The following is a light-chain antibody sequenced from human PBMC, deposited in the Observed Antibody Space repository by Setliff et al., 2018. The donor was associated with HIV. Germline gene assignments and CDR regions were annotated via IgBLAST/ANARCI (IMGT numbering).Light chain of an antibody. V-gene: IGLV1-44*01. CDR2: ADN. CDR1: TSNIGTNN. J-gene: IGLJ1*01. CDR3: QSYDKSMSGYV. Sequence: QSVLTQPPSASGTPGQRVTIPCSGSTSNIGTNNVNWYQHLPGTAPKLLIYADNQRPSGVPDRFSGSKSGTSASLAISGLQSEDEADYYCQSYDKSMSGYVLGSGTKVTVL.